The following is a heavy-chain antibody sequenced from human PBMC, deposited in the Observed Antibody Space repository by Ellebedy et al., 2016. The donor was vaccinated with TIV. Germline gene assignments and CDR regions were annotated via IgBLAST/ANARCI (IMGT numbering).Heavy chain of an antibody. Sequence: GESLKISCAASGFTVSSNYMSWVRQAPGKGLECVSVIYSGGSTYYADSVKGRFTISRDNSKNTLYLQMNSLRAEDTAVYYCAKAGDNSGWDGWGQGTLVTVSA. D-gene: IGHD6-19*01. V-gene: IGHV3-66*01. CDR3: AKAGDNSGWDG. J-gene: IGHJ4*02. CDR1: GFTVSSNY. CDR2: IYSGGST.